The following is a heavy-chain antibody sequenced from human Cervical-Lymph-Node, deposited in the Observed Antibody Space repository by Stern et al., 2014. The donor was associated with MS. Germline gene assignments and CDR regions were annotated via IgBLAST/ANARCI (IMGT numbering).Heavy chain of an antibody. Sequence: EVQLVESGGGLVQPGRSLRLSCAASGFTFDDYAMHWVRQAPGKGLEWVSGISWNSGSIGYADSVKGRFTISRDNAKNSLYLQMNSLRAEDTALYYCAKDKGIAVAGPLWYWGQGTLVTVSS. D-gene: IGHD6-19*01. CDR2: ISWNSGSI. CDR1: GFTFDDYA. J-gene: IGHJ4*02. CDR3: AKDKGIAVAGPLWY. V-gene: IGHV3-9*01.